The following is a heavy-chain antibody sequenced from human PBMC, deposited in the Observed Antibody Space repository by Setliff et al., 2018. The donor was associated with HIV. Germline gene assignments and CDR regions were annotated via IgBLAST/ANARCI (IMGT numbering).Heavy chain of an antibody. V-gene: IGHV1-46*01. J-gene: IGHJ6*03. D-gene: IGHD6-19*01. CDR3: ARNPRIAVAGTDYYYMDV. CDR1: GYTFTSYY. Sequence: ASVKVSCKASGYTFTSYYMHWVRQAPGQGLEWMGIINPSGGSTSYAQKFQGRVTMTRDTSTSTVYMELSSLRSEDTAVYYCARNPRIAVAGTDYYYMDVWGKGTTVTVS. CDR2: INPSGGST.